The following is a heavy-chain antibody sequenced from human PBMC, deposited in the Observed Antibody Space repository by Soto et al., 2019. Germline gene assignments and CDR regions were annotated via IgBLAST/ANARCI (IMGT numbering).Heavy chain of an antibody. Sequence: GGSLRLSCAASGFTFSSYAMHWVRQAPGKGLEWVAVISYDGSNKYYADSVKGRFTISRDNSKNTLYLQMNSLRAEDTAVYYCAREVPPGYSSSWYYYYYYGMDVWGQGTTVTVSS. V-gene: IGHV3-30-3*01. CDR3: AREVPPGYSSSWYYYYYYGMDV. J-gene: IGHJ6*02. CDR1: GFTFSSYA. D-gene: IGHD6-13*01. CDR2: ISYDGSNK.